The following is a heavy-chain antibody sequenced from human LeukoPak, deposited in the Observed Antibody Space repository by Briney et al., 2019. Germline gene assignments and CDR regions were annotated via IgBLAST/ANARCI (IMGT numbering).Heavy chain of an antibody. CDR2: MSNSGDKT. V-gene: IGHV3-23*01. J-gene: IGHJ4*02. Sequence: PGGSLRLSCAASGFTFTNYAMTWVRQAPGKGLQWVSSMSNSGDKTYYAESVKGRFIISRDNSKSTLYLQMNSVEAEDTAVYYCAKSRGSATYYRGNDYWGQGTQVTVSS. CDR1: GFTFTNYA. D-gene: IGHD3-10*01. CDR3: AKSRGSATYYRGNDY.